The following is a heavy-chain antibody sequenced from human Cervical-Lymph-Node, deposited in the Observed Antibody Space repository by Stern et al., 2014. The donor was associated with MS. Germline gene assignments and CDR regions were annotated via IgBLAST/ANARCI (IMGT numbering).Heavy chain of an antibody. CDR1: GFTFSDYY. V-gene: IGHV3-11*01. D-gene: IGHD4-17*01. CDR2: ISSTGGAI. Sequence: VQLEESGGGLVEPGGSLRLSCAATGFTFSDYYMSWIRQAPGTGLEWVSYISSTGGAISYGDAVKGRCTVSRDNAKNSLYLQMSSLRAEDTAVYYCARRAYGDFSFDYWGQGTLLTVSS. J-gene: IGHJ4*02. CDR3: ARRAYGDFSFDY.